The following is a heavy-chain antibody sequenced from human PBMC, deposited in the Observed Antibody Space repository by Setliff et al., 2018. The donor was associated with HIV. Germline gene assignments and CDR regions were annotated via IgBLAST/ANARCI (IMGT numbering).Heavy chain of an antibody. D-gene: IGHD3-22*01. J-gene: IGHJ5*02. CDR2: IYYSGST. V-gene: IGHV4-34*09. CDR1: GGSLNGYY. Sequence: PSETLSLTCAVYGGSLNGYYWNWIRQPPGKGLEWIGYIYYSGSTYYNPSFKRRLSISVDTSKNQFSLKLSSVTAADTAVYYCARSTYYFDSSGYKYNWFDPWGQGTRVTVSS. CDR3: ARSTYYFDSSGYKYNWFDP.